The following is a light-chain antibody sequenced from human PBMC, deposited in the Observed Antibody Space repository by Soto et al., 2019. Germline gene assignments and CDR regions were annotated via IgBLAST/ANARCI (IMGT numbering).Light chain of an antibody. CDR1: QSISTF. V-gene: IGKV1-39*01. CDR3: QQSYSAPIT. J-gene: IGKJ5*01. Sequence: DIQMTPSPSSLSASVGDRVTITCRASQSISTFLSWYQQRPGKAPKLLIYAASSLQSGVPSRFSGSGSGTDFTLTITSLQPEDFATYYCQQSYSAPITFGQGTRLEIK. CDR2: AAS.